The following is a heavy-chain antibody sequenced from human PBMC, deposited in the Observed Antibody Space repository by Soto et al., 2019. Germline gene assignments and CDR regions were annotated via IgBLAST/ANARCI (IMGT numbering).Heavy chain of an antibody. Sequence: SETLSFTCTVSGGSIIIYYWSWIRQPPGKGLEWIGYIYYSGSTNYNPSLKSRVTISVDTSKNQFSLKLSSVTAADTAVYYCARDTFSGPGYYGSPSGQWYGMDVWGQGTTVTVSS. D-gene: IGHD3-10*01. CDR3: ARDTFSGPGYYGSPSGQWYGMDV. CDR2: IYYSGST. V-gene: IGHV4-59*01. J-gene: IGHJ6*02. CDR1: GGSIIIYY.